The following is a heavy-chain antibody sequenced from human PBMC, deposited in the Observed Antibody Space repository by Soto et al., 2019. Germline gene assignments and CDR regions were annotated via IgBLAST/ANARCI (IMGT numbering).Heavy chain of an antibody. CDR3: ARDTRRDGYKTGGFDY. V-gene: IGHV3-33*01. J-gene: IGHJ4*02. D-gene: IGHD7-27*01. CDR2: IWHDGSNK. CDR1: GCNCNIFG. Sequence: GGSLILSCAASGCNCNIFGIHWVRQDPGKGLEWVAVIWHDGSNKYYADSVKGRFTISRDNSKNTLYLQMNSLRAEDTAVYYCARDTRRDGYKTGGFDYWGQGTLVTVSS.